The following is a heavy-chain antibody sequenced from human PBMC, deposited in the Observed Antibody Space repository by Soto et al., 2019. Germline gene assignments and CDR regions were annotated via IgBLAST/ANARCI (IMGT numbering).Heavy chain of an antibody. D-gene: IGHD5-12*01. V-gene: IGHV3-7*01. J-gene: IGHJ4*02. CDR1: GFIFNDYW. CDR3: AKDRGYEILDS. Sequence: GGSLRLSCAISGFIFNDYWMTWVRQAPGKGLEWVANIKQDGINKYYEDSVKGRFTISRDTSKNTLYLQMNSLRPEDTAVYFCAKDRGYEILDSWGQGTQVTVSS. CDR2: IKQDGINK.